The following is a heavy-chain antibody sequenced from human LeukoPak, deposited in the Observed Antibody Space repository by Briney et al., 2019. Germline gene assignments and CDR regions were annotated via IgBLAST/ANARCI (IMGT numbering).Heavy chain of an antibody. D-gene: IGHD4-17*01. J-gene: IGHJ3*02. CDR1: GGSFSGYY. CDR2: INHSGST. CDR3: ARPRGPTTNDAFDI. V-gene: IGHV4-34*01. Sequence: SETLSLTCAVYGGSFSGYYWSWIRQPPGKGLEWIGEINHSGSTNYNPSLKSRVTISVDTSKNQFSLKLSSVTAADTAVYYCARPRGPTTNDAFDIWGQGTMVTVSS.